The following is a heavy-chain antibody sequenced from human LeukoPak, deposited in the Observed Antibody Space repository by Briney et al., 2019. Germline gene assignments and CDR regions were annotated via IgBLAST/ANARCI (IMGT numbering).Heavy chain of an antibody. D-gene: IGHD3-16*02. CDR1: GGSFSGYY. CDR3: ARGPPTYVWGSYRYLYFDY. CDR2: INHSGST. J-gene: IGHJ4*02. Sequence: SETLSPTCAVYGGSFSGYYWSWIRQPPGKGLEWIGEINHSGSTNYNPSLKSRVTISVDTSKNQFSLKLSSVTAADTAVYYCARGPPTYVWGSYRYLYFDYWGQGTLVTVSS. V-gene: IGHV4-34*01.